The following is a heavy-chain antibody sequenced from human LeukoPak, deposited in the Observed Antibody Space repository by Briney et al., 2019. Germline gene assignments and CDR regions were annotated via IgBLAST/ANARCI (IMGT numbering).Heavy chain of an antibody. J-gene: IGHJ4*02. CDR1: GFIFSSNW. D-gene: IGHD3-9*01. CDR2: IKQDGSER. Sequence: PGXXLXLSCAVSGFIFSSNWMSWVRQAPGKGLEWVANIKQDGSERYYVDSVKGRFTISRDNAKNSLYLQMNSLRAEDTAVYYCARVLRYFAWLTDYFDYWGQGTLVTVSS. CDR3: ARVLRYFAWLTDYFDY. V-gene: IGHV3-7*01.